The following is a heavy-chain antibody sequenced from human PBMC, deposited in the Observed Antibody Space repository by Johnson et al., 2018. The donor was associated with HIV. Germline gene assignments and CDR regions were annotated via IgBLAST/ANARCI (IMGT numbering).Heavy chain of an antibody. CDR3: AREVAIGYSYGYLIGAFDI. J-gene: IGHJ3*02. V-gene: IGHV3-30-3*01. D-gene: IGHD5-18*01. Sequence: QVQLVESGGGVVQPGRSLRLSCAASGFTFSSYAMHWVRQAPGKGLEWVAVISYDGSNKYYADSVKGRFTITRDNSKDTLYLQMNSLRAEDPAVYYCAREVAIGYSYGYLIGAFDIWGQGTMVTVSS. CDR2: ISYDGSNK. CDR1: GFTFSSYA.